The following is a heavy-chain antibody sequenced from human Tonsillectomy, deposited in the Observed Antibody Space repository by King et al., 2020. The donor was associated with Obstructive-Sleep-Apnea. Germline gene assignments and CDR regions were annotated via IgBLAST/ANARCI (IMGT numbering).Heavy chain of an antibody. CDR3: AKGDYYDSRGYPYYFDN. V-gene: IGHV3-33*06. CDR2: IWYDGSKE. CDR1: GFTFSSYG. Sequence: VQLVESGGGVVQPGRSLRLSCAAAGFTFSSYGMHWVRQAPGQGLGWVAVIWYDGSKEHYVDSVKGGFTISRDNSKRTLYLQMNSLRAEDTAIYYCAKGDYYDSRGYPYYFDNWGQGTLVTVSS. D-gene: IGHD3-22*01. J-gene: IGHJ4*02.